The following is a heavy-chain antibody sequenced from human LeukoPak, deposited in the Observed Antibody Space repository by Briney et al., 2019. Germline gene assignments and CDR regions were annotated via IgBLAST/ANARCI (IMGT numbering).Heavy chain of an antibody. D-gene: IGHD3-22*01. CDR1: GFTFSSYA. J-gene: IGHJ4*02. V-gene: IGHV3-30-3*01. CDR2: ISYDGSNK. Sequence: GGSLRLSCAASGFTFSSYAMHWVRQAPGKGLEWVAVISYDGSNKYYADSVKGRFTISRDNSKNTLYLQMNSLRAEDTAVYYCARDFHYYDSSAFPYYFDYWGQGTLVTVSS. CDR3: ARDFHYYDSSAFPYYFDY.